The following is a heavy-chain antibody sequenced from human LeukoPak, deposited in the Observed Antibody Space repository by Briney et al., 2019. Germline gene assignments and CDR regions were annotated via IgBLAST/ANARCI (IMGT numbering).Heavy chain of an antibody. Sequence: ASVTVSCKASGYTFTSYAMHWVRQAPGQRLEWMGWINAGNGNTKYSQKFQGRVTITRDTSASTAYMELSSPRSEDTAVYYCARVVHYYDSSGYPTYYFDYWGQGTLVTVSS. J-gene: IGHJ4*02. CDR2: INAGNGNT. D-gene: IGHD3-22*01. CDR1: GYTFTSYA. V-gene: IGHV1-3*01. CDR3: ARVVHYYDSSGYPTYYFDY.